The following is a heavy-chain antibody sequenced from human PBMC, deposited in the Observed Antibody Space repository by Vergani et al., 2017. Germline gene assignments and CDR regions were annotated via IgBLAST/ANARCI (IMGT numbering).Heavy chain of an antibody. CDR2: ISGSGGST. D-gene: IGHD4-11*01. CDR3: ARSLQSNYYYYYMDV. CDR1: GFTFSSYA. Sequence: EVQLLESGGGLVQPGGSLRLSCAASGFTFSSYAMSWVRQAPGKGLEWVSAISGSGGSTYYADSVKGRFTISRDDSKNTLYLQMNSLRAEDTALYYCARSLQSNYYYYYMDVWGKGTTVTVSS. V-gene: IGHV3-23*01. J-gene: IGHJ6*03.